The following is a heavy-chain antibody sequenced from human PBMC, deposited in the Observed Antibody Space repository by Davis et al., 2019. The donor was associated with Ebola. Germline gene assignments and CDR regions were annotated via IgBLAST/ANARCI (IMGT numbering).Heavy chain of an antibody. V-gene: IGHV4-34*01. CDR2: INHSGST. Sequence: SETLSLTCAVYGGSFSGYYWSWIRQPPGKGLEWIGEINHSGSTNYNPSLKSRVTISVDTSKNQFSLNLSSVTAADTAVYYCARDRGGGSYAFYWGQGTLVTVSS. D-gene: IGHD1-26*01. J-gene: IGHJ4*02. CDR1: GGSFSGYY. CDR3: ARDRGGGSYAFY.